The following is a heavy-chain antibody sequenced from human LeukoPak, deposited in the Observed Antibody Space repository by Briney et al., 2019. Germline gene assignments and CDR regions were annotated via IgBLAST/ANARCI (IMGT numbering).Heavy chain of an antibody. V-gene: IGHV4-4*07. CDR1: GDSISSYY. Sequence: SETLSLTCTVSGDSISSYYWDWIRQPAGKGLEWIGRIYTSDISNYNPSLKSRVTMSVDTSKNQFSLELSSVTAADAAVYYCARESSSSSWRSFDYWGQGTLVTVSS. J-gene: IGHJ4*02. CDR3: ARESSSSSWRSFDY. CDR2: IYTSDIS. D-gene: IGHD6-6*01.